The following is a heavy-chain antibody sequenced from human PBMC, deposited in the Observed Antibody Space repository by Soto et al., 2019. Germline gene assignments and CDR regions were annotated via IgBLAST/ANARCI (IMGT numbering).Heavy chain of an antibody. CDR2: IKQDGSEN. Sequence: GGSLRLSCAASKFSLSSYWMNCVRQVPGKGLEWVANIKQDGSENYYVDSVKGRFIISRDIAKNSLYLQLNSLRAEDTAVYDCARDADASGWYHYGFDVWGQGPMLTVSS. D-gene: IGHD6-19*01. CDR1: KFSLSSYW. J-gene: IGHJ6*02. CDR3: ARDADASGWYHYGFDV. V-gene: IGHV3-7*01.